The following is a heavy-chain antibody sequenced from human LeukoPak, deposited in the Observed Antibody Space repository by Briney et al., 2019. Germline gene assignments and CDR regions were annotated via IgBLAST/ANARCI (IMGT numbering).Heavy chain of an antibody. J-gene: IGHJ4*02. CDR3: ARVTEAPYYFDY. CDR2: ISSSSSYI. V-gene: IGHV3-21*01. Sequence: GESLRLSCAASGFTFSSYSMNWVRQAPGKGLEWVSSISSSSSYIYYADSVKGRFTISRDNAKNSLYLQMNSLRAEDTAVYYCARVTEAPYYFDYWGQGTLVTVSS. CDR1: GFTFSSYS.